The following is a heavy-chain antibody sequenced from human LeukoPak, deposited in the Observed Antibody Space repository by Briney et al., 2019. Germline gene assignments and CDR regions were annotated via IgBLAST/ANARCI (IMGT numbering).Heavy chain of an antibody. V-gene: IGHV3-7*01. CDR2: IKQDGSEK. Sequence: GGSLRLSCAASGFTFSSYSMNWVRQAPGKGLEWVANIKQDGSEKYYVDSAEGRFTISRDNAKNSLYLQMNSLRAEDTAVYYCATSRTFDYWGQGTLVTVSS. CDR1: GFTFSSYS. CDR3: ATSRTFDY. J-gene: IGHJ4*02.